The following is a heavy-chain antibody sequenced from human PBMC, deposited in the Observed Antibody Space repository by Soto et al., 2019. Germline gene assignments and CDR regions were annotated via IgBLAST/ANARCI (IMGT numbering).Heavy chain of an antibody. D-gene: IGHD5-12*01. V-gene: IGHV3-21*01. J-gene: IGHJ5*02. CDR1: GFTFSSYS. CDR3: ARDHRRWLQLRAANWFDP. Sequence: LRLSCAASGFTFSSYSMNWVRQAPGKGLEWVSSISSSSSYIYYADSVKGRFTISRDNAKNSLYLQMNSLRAEDTAVYYCARDHRRWLQLRAANWFDPWGQGTLVTVSS. CDR2: ISSSSSYI.